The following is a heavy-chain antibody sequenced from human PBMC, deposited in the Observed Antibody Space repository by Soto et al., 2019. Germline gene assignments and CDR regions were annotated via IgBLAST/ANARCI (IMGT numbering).Heavy chain of an antibody. CDR1: GGSISRYY. V-gene: IGHV4-59*01. D-gene: IGHD3-10*01. J-gene: IGHJ4*02. CDR2: IYYSGST. CDR3: ARGRVRGANYFDY. Sequence: SETLSLTCTVSGGSISRYYWSWIRQPPGKGLEWIGYIYYSGSTNYNPSLKSRVTISVDTSKNQFSLKLSSVTAADTAVYYCARGRVRGANYFDYWGQGTLVTVSS.